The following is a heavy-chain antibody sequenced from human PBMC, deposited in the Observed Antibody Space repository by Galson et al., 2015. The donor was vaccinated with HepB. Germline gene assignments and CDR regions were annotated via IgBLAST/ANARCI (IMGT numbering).Heavy chain of an antibody. D-gene: IGHD5-18*01. Sequence: SLRLSCAASGFTFSSYAMHWVRQAPGKGLEWVAVISYDGSNKYYADSVKGRFTISRDNSKNTLYLQMNSLRAEDTAVYYCARDLYSYGVGDAFDIWGQGTMVTVSS. V-gene: IGHV3-30-3*01. CDR2: ISYDGSNK. CDR3: ARDLYSYGVGDAFDI. J-gene: IGHJ3*02. CDR1: GFTFSSYA.